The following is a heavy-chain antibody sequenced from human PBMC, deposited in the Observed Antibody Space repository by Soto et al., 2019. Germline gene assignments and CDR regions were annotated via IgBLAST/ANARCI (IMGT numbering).Heavy chain of an antibody. CDR3: ARVQYCSGGSCLYGMDV. CDR2: IPYDGSNK. J-gene: IGHJ6*02. CDR1: GFTFSSYA. D-gene: IGHD2-15*01. Sequence: PGGSLRLSCAASGFTFSSYAMHWVRQAPGKGLEWVAVIPYDGSNKYYADSVKGRFTISRDNSKNTLYLQMNSLRAEDTAVYYCARVQYCSGGSCLYGMDVWGQGTTVTVSS. V-gene: IGHV3-30-3*01.